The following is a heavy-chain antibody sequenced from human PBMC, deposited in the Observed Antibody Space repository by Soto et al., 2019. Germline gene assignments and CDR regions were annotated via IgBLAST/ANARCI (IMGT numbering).Heavy chain of an antibody. V-gene: IGHV1-69*01. CDR1: GDTFSSYA. J-gene: IGHJ6*02. CDR2: IIPIFGTA. D-gene: IGHD1-26*01. Sequence: QVPLVQSGAEVKKPGSSVKVSCKASGDTFSSYAISWVRQAPGQGLEWMGGIIPIFGTANYAQKFQGRVTITADESTSPAYMELSSLRSEDTAGYYCARVRVVRVGAIDYYYYGMDVWGQGNTVTVSS. CDR3: ARVRVVRVGAIDYYYYGMDV.